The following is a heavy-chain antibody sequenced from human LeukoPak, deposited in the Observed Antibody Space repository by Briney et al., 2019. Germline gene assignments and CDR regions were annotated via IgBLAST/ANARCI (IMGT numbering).Heavy chain of an antibody. V-gene: IGHV3-73*01. Sequence: GGSLKLSCAASGLTFSGSVMHWVRQASGKGLEWVGRITSKPNSYATVYAASVKGRFTISSDDSKNTAYLQMNSLKTEDTAVYYCTGGSGWYSLDYWGQGTLVTVSS. D-gene: IGHD6-19*01. J-gene: IGHJ4*02. CDR1: GLTFSGSV. CDR2: ITSKPNSYAT. CDR3: TGGSGWYSLDY.